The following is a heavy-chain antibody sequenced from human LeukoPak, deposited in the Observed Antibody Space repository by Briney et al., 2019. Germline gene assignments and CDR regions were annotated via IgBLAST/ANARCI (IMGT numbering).Heavy chain of an antibody. CDR3: AKDAYNWKYYFDC. V-gene: IGHV3-21*04. CDR2: ISSSSSYI. J-gene: IGHJ4*02. D-gene: IGHD1-20*01. Sequence: PGGSLRLSCAASGFTFSSYSMNWVRQAPGKGLEWVSSISSSSSYIYYADSVKGRFTISRDNAKNSLYLQMNSLRAEDTALYYCAKDAYNWKYYFDCWGQGTLVTVSS. CDR1: GFTFSSYS.